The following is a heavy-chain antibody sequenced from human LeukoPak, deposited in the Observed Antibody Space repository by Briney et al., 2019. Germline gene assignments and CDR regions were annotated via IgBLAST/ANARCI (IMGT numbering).Heavy chain of an antibody. CDR1: GFTFSSYA. CDR3: ARPLAVAESGYYYGMDV. D-gene: IGHD6-19*01. J-gene: IGHJ6*02. Sequence: GSLRLSCAASGFTFSSYAMHWVRQAPGKGLEWVAVISYDGSNKYYADSVKGRFTISRDNSKNTLYLQMNSLRAEDTAVYYCARPLAVAESGYYYGMDVWGQGTTVTVSS. CDR2: ISYDGSNK. V-gene: IGHV3-30*04.